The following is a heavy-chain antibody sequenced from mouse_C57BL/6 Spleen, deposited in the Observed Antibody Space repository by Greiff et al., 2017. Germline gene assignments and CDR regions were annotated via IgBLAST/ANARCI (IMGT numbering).Heavy chain of an antibody. CDR2: IDPSDSYT. CDR1: GYTFISYW. Sequence: VQLQQPGAELVMPGASVKLSCKASGYTFISYWMHWVKQRPGQGLEWIGEIDPSDSYTNYNQKFKGKSTLTVDKSSSTAYMQLSSLTSEDSAVYYCARFAYSYFDYWGQGTTLTVSS. CDR3: ARFAYSYFDY. V-gene: IGHV1-69*01. J-gene: IGHJ2*01. D-gene: IGHD1-1*01.